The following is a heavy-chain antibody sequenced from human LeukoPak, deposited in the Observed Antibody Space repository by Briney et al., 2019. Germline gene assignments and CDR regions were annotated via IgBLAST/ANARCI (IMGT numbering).Heavy chain of an antibody. J-gene: IGHJ4*02. V-gene: IGHV3-21*01. D-gene: IGHD2-2*01. CDR3: ARVRGCSSTSCHLVPDY. Sequence: GGSLRLSCAASGFTFSSYSMNWVRQAPGKGLEWVSSISSSISYIYYADSVKGRFTISRDNAKNSLYLQMNSLRAEDTAVYYCARVRGCSSTSCHLVPDYWGQGTLVAVSS. CDR1: GFTFSSYS. CDR2: ISSSISYI.